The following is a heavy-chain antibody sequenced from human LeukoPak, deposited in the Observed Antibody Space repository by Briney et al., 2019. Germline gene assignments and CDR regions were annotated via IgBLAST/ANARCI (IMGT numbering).Heavy chain of an antibody. CDR1: GGSISSHY. CDR2: IYYSGST. D-gene: IGHD3-3*01. Sequence: SGTLSLTCTVSGGSISSHYWSWIRQPPGKGLEWIGYIYYSGSTNYNPSLKSRVTISVDTSKNQFSLKLSSVTAADTAVYYCAREDYDFWSGYNGDYYYYMDVWGKGTTVTVSS. J-gene: IGHJ6*03. CDR3: AREDYDFWSGYNGDYYYYMDV. V-gene: IGHV4-59*11.